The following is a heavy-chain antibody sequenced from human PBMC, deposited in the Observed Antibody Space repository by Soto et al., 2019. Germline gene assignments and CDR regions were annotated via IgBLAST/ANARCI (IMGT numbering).Heavy chain of an antibody. CDR3: ERGNHRWLQLWYFDL. J-gene: IGHJ2*01. CDR2: IIPIFGTA. D-gene: IGHD5-12*01. V-gene: IGHV1-69*12. Sequence: QVQLVQSGAEVKKPGSSVTVSCKASGGTFSSYTISWVRQAPGQGLEWMGGIIPIFGTANYAHKFQGRVTITADESTSTAYLELSSLRSEDTAVYYCERGNHRWLQLWYFDLWGRGTLVSVSS. CDR1: GGTFSSYT.